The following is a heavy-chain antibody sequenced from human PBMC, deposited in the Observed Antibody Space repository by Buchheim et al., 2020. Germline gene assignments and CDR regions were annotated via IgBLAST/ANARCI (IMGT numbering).Heavy chain of an antibody. CDR2: IRSKANSYAT. Sequence: EVQLVESGGGLVQPGGSLKLSCAASGFTFSGSAMHWVRQASGKGLEWVGRIRSKANSYATAYAASVKGRFTISRDDSKNTAYLQMNSLKTEDTAVYYCTRHYGSGTGTTEEGYWYFDLWGRGTL. D-gene: IGHD1-7*01. CDR1: GFTFSGSA. V-gene: IGHV3-73*02. J-gene: IGHJ2*01. CDR3: TRHYGSGTGTTEEGYWYFDL.